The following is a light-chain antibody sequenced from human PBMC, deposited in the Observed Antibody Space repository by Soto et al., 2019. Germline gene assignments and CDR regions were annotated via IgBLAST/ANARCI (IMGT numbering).Light chain of an antibody. J-gene: IGKJ1*01. Sequence: DIQMTQSPSTLSASVGDRVTITCRASQSISSWLAWYRQKPGKAPTLLIYDASSLESGVPSRFSGSGSGTEFALTISSLQPDDFATYYCQQYNSYSWTFGQGTMVEIK. CDR1: QSISSW. CDR2: DAS. V-gene: IGKV1-5*01. CDR3: QQYNSYSWT.